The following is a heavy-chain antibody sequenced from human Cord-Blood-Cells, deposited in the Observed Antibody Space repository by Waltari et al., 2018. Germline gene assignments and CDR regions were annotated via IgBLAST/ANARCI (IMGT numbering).Heavy chain of an antibody. Sequence: QVQLVQSGAEVKKPGASVKVSCKASGYTFTSYAMHWVRQAPGQRLEWMGWINAGNGNTKYSQKFQGRVTITRDTSASTAYMELSSLRSEDTAVYYCARETIFGVVIIDPYYYYGMDVWGQGTTVTVSS. J-gene: IGHJ6*02. CDR3: ARETIFGVVIIDPYYYYGMDV. V-gene: IGHV1-3*01. CDR2: INAGNGNT. CDR1: GYTFTSYA. D-gene: IGHD3-3*01.